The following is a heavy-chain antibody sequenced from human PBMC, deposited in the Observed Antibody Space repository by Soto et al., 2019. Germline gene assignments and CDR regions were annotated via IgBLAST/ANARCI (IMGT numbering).Heavy chain of an antibody. Sequence: GGSLRLSCAASGFTFDDYAMHWVRQAPGKGLEWVSGISWNSGSIGYADSVKGRFTISRDNAKNSLYLQMNSLRAEDTALYYCAKDMQLVFYGMDVWGQGTTVTVSS. J-gene: IGHJ6*02. V-gene: IGHV3-9*01. CDR2: ISWNSGSI. CDR3: AKDMQLVFYGMDV. CDR1: GFTFDDYA. D-gene: IGHD6-6*01.